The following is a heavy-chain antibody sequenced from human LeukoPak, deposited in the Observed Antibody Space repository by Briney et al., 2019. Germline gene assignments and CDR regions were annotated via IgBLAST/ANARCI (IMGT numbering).Heavy chain of an antibody. V-gene: IGHV3-74*01. CDR2: INSDGSST. CDR3: ARDWNDIYAFDI. CDR1: GFTFSSYW. Sequence: PGGPLRLSCAASGFTFSSYWMHWVRQAPGKGLVWVSRINSDGSSTSYADSVKGRFTISRDNAKNTLYLQMNSLRAEDTAVYYCARDWNDIYAFDIWGQGTMVTVSS. J-gene: IGHJ3*02. D-gene: IGHD1-1*01.